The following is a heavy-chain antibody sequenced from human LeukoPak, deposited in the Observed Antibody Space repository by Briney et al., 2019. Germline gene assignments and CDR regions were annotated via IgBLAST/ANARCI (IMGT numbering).Heavy chain of an antibody. CDR1: GFTFSSYW. Sequence: PGGSLRLSCVASGFTFSSYWMSWVRQAPGKGLECVADIKQDGSEKYYVDSVKGRFTISRDNSKNTLYLQMNSLRAEDTAVYYCAKWDTYYDSSGYYFYWGQGTLVTVSS. CDR2: IKQDGSEK. D-gene: IGHD3-22*01. J-gene: IGHJ4*02. CDR3: AKWDTYYDSSGYYFY. V-gene: IGHV3-7*03.